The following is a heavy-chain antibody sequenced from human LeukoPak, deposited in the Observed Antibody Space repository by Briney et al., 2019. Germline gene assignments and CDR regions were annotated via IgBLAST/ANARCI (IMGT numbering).Heavy chain of an antibody. CDR3: ARLPLYYDILTGPYYFAY. CDR2: ISSSSSYI. Sequence: GGSLRLSCAASGFTFSSYWMSWVRQAPGKGLEWVSSISSSSSYIYYADSVKGRFTISRDNAKNSLYLQMNSLRAEDTAVYYCARLPLYYDILTGPYYFAYWGQGTLVTVSS. J-gene: IGHJ4*02. CDR1: GFTFSSYW. D-gene: IGHD3-9*01. V-gene: IGHV3-21*01.